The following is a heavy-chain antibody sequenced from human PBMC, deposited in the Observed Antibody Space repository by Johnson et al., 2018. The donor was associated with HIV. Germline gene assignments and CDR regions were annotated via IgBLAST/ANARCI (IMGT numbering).Heavy chain of an antibody. CDR3: ARDQNIVGANDGFDI. V-gene: IGHV3-23*04. Sequence: VQLVESGGGVVQPGRSLRLSCAVSGLTFSNYAMSWVRQAPGKGLEWVSAISGSAGSTYYADSVRGRFTISRDNSKNTLYLQMNTLRAEDTAVYYCARDQNIVGANDGFDIWGQGTMVTVSS. CDR1: GLTFSNYA. CDR2: ISGSAGST. J-gene: IGHJ3*02. D-gene: IGHD1-26*01.